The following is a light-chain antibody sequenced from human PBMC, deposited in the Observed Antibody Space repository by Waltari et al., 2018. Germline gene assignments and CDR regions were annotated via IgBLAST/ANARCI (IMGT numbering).Light chain of an antibody. Sequence: SYELTQPSSVSVSPGQTARITCSGDVLAKKYARWFQQRPGQAPVLIIYKDNERPSGIPGRFSGSSSGTTVTLTISGAQVEDEADYYCYSAADKNLIFGGGTKLTVL. J-gene: IGLJ2*01. CDR3: YSAADKNLI. CDR1: VLAKKY. CDR2: KDN. V-gene: IGLV3-27*01.